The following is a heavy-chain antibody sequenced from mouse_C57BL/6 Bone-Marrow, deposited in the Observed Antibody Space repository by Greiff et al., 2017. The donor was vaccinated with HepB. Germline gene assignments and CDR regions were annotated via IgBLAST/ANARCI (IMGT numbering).Heavy chain of an antibody. J-gene: IGHJ3*01. CDR3: ARGGIYYGSSSAWFAY. V-gene: IGHV5-6*01. D-gene: IGHD1-1*01. CDR2: ISSGGSYT. CDR1: GFTFSSYG. Sequence: VQLKESGGDLVKPGGSLKLSCAASGFTFSSYGMSWVRQTPDKRLEWVATISSGGSYTYYPDSVKGRFTISRDNAKNTLYLQMSSLKSEDTAMYYCARGGIYYGSSSAWFAYWGQGTLVTVSA.